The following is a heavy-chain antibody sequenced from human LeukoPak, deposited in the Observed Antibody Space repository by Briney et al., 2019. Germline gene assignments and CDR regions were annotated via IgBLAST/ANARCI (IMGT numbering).Heavy chain of an antibody. CDR1: GFTFSSYG. D-gene: IGHD6-19*01. Sequence: GGSLRLSCATSGFTFSSYGMHWVRQAPGKGLEWVAFIRYDGSNKYYADSVQGRFTISRDNSKNTLYMQMNSLRAEDTAVYYCAKDIGAVAGTHYLDYWGQGTLVTVSS. V-gene: IGHV3-30*02. CDR3: AKDIGAVAGTHYLDY. J-gene: IGHJ4*02. CDR2: IRYDGSNK.